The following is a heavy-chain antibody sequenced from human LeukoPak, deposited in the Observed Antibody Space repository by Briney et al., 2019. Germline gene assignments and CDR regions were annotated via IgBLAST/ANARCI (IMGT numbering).Heavy chain of an antibody. CDR1: GYTFTGNY. Sequence: GASVKVSCKASGYTFTGNYMHWVRQAPGQELEWREWINPNSGGTKYAQKVQGRVSMTRDTSISTAYMELSSLKSDDTAVYYCATGPDGYQGAGWFDLWGQGTLVTVSS. D-gene: IGHD5-18*01. J-gene: IGHJ5*02. V-gene: IGHV1-2*02. CDR3: ATGPDGYQGAGWFDL. CDR2: INPNSGGT.